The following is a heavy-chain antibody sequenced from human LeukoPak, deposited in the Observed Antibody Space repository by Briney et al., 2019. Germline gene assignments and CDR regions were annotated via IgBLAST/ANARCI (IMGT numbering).Heavy chain of an antibody. CDR1: GYTFTTYD. D-gene: IGHD6-19*01. Sequence: ASGKVSCKASGYTFTTYDINWVRQATGQRLEWMGWMNPNSSNTGYTQKFQGRVTMTRNTSISTAYMESSSLRSEDTAVYYCARGRGSGHKENWFDPWGQGTLVTVSS. J-gene: IGHJ5*02. CDR3: ARGRGSGHKENWFDP. V-gene: IGHV1-8*01. CDR2: MNPNSSNT.